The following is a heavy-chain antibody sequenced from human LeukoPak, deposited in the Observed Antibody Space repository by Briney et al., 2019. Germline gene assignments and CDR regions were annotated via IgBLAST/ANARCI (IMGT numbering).Heavy chain of an antibody. D-gene: IGHD2-2*01. CDR2: ISTYNANT. CDR1: GYTFTNFG. Sequence: ASAKVSCKSSGYTFTNFGVTWVRQAPGQGLEWMGWISTYNANTDYALKLQGRVTMTTDTSTSTAYLELRSLRSDDTAVYYCGIVIVPAAAIDYWGQGTLVTVSS. CDR3: GIVIVPAAAIDY. V-gene: IGHV1-18*01. J-gene: IGHJ4*02.